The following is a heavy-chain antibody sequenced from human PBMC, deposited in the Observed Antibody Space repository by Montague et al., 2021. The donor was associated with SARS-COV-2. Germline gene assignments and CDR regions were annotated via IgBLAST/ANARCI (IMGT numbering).Heavy chain of an antibody. Sequence: SRRLSLSASGFPFNNYWMHWVRQVPGKGLVWVSRISNGGKRISYADSVKGRCTISRDNAKNTVYLQMSSLRVENTAVYYCVRDLGWNEDYWGQGTLVTVSS. J-gene: IGHJ4*02. CDR1: GFPFNNYW. V-gene: IGHV3-74*01. D-gene: IGHD1-1*01. CDR3: VRDLGWNEDY. CDR2: ISNGGKRI.